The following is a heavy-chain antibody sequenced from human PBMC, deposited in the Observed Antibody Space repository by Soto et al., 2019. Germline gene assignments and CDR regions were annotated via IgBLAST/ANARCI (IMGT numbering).Heavy chain of an antibody. Sequence: QVQLVQSGAEVKNPGASVKVSCKASWYTFTRYGIGWARQAPGQGLEWMGWINTYNGNTNYAQNVQCRVTLTTDTSTSTAYMELRSLRSNDTAIYYCAMVDVYVTPSPQDVWGQGTTVIVSS. CDR3: AMVDVYVTPSPQDV. J-gene: IGHJ6*02. V-gene: IGHV1-18*01. D-gene: IGHD2-8*01. CDR1: WYTFTRYG. CDR2: INTYNGNT.